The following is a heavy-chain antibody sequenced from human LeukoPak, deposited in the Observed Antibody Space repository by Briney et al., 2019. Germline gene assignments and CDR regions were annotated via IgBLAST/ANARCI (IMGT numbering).Heavy chain of an antibody. CDR1: GYTFTSYG. CDR2: ISAYNGNT. CDR3: ARDLSSSGDHSYYNWFDP. V-gene: IGHV1-18*01. J-gene: IGHJ5*02. D-gene: IGHD6-19*01. Sequence: ASVKVSCKASGYTFTSYGISWVRQAPGQGLEWMGWISAYNGNTNYAQKLQGRVTMTTDTSTSTAYMELRSLRSDDTAVYYCARDLSSSGDHSYYNWFDPWGQGTLVTVSS.